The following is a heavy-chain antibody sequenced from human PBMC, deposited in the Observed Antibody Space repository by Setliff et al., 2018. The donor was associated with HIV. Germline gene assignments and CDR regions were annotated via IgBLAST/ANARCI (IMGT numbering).Heavy chain of an antibody. V-gene: IGHV3-21*01. CDR3: ARENVLRYSRLAGDYYYYYMDV. CDR2: ISSSSSYI. Sequence: PGGSLRLSCAASGFTFSSYSMNWVRQAPGKGLEWVSFISSSSSYIYYADSVKGRCTISRDNAKNSLYLQMNSLRAEDTAVYYCARENVLRYSRLAGDYYYYYMDVWGKGTTVTVSS. CDR1: GFTFSSYS. J-gene: IGHJ6*03. D-gene: IGHD3-9*01.